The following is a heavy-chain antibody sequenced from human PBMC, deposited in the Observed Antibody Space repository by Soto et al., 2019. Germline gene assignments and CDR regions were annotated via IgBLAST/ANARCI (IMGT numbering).Heavy chain of an antibody. CDR3: ARDQTPGRGRGVRDYYYGMDV. V-gene: IGHV3-33*01. Sequence: QVQLVESGGGVVQPGRSLRLSCAASGFTFSSYGMHWVRQAPGKGLEWVAVIWNDGSNKYYADSVKGRFTISRDNSKNTLYLQMNSLRAEDTAVYYCARDQTPGRGRGVRDYYYGMDVWGQGTTVTVSS. J-gene: IGHJ6*02. D-gene: IGHD3-10*01. CDR2: IWNDGSNK. CDR1: GFTFSSYG.